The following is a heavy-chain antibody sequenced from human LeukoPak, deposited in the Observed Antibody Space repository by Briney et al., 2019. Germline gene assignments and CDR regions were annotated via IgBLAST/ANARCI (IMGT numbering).Heavy chain of an antibody. CDR2: INWNGGST. CDR1: GFKFDNYA. CDR3: ARDHPYYYDISGYWHDY. J-gene: IGHJ4*02. V-gene: IGHV3-20*04. D-gene: IGHD3-22*01. Sequence: GGSLRLSCAASGFKFDNYAIHWVRQTPGKGLEWASGINWNGGSTGYADSVKGRFTISRDNAKNSLYLQMNSLRAEDTAVYYCARDHPYYYDISGYWHDYWGLGTLVTVSS.